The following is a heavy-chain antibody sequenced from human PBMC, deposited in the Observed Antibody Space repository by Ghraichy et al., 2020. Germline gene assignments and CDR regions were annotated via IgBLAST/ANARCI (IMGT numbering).Heavy chain of an antibody. CDR3: AKVGDIQLERRGLAFDI. D-gene: IGHD1-1*01. V-gene: IGHV3-23*01. CDR2: ISGSGGST. CDR1: GFTFSSYA. J-gene: IGHJ3*02. Sequence: GGSLRLSCAASGFTFSSYAMSWVRQAPGKGLEWVSAISGSGGSTYYADSVKGRFTISRDNSKNTLYLQMNSLRAEDTAVYYCAKVGDIQLERRGLAFDIWGQGTMVTVSS.